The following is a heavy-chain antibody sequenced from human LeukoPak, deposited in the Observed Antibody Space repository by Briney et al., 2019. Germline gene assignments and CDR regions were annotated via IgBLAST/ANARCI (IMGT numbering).Heavy chain of an antibody. J-gene: IGHJ4*02. CDR3: ASGLYDSSGSNDY. CDR2: IIPIFGTA. D-gene: IGHD3-22*01. CDR1: GGTFSSYA. Sequence: SVKVSCKASGGTFSSYAISWVRQAPGQGLEWIGRIIPIFGTANYAQKFQGRVTITTDESTSTAYMELSSLRSEDTAVYYCASGLYDSSGSNDYWGRGTLVTVSS. V-gene: IGHV1-69*05.